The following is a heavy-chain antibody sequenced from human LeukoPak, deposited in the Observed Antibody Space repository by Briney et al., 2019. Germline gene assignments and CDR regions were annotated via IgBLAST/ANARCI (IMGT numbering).Heavy chain of an antibody. D-gene: IGHD6-19*01. CDR2: IKQDGSEK. Sequence: PGGSLRLSCAASGFTFSSYWMSWVRQAPGKGLEWVANIKQDGSEKYYVDSVKGRFTISRDNAKNSLYLQMNSLRAEDTAVYYCAKDSMGRYSSGWNNYFDYWGQGTLVTVSS. CDR3: AKDSMGRYSSGWNNYFDY. J-gene: IGHJ4*02. CDR1: GFTFSSYW. V-gene: IGHV3-7*03.